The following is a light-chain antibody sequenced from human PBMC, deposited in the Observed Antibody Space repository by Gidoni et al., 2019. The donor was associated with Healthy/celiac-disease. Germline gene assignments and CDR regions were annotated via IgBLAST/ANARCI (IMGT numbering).Light chain of an antibody. CDR2: KAS. Sequence: DIQMTQSPSTLSASVGDRVTITCRASQSISSWLAWYQQNPGKAPKLLIYKASSLESGVPSRFSGSGSGTEFTLTISSLQPDDFATYYCQQYKSYSCSFGQGTKLEIK. J-gene: IGKJ2*04. V-gene: IGKV1-5*03. CDR3: QQYKSYSCS. CDR1: QSISSW.